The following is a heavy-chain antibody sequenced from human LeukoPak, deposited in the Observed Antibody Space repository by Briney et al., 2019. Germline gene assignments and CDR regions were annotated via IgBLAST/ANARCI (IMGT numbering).Heavy chain of an antibody. D-gene: IGHD5-18*01. CDR2: ISAYNGNT. Sequence: ASVKVSCKASGYTFTSYGISWVRQAPGQGLEWMGWISAYNGNTNYAQKLQGRVTMTTDTSTSTAYMELRSLRAEDTAVYYCARDLGEKDTAMGRFDYWGQGTLVTVSS. V-gene: IGHV1-18*01. CDR1: GYTFTSYG. J-gene: IGHJ4*02. CDR3: ARDLGEKDTAMGRFDY.